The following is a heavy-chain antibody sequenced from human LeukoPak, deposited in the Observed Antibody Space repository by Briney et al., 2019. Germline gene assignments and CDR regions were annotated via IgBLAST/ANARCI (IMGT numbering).Heavy chain of an antibody. CDR1: GFTFSSYA. J-gene: IGHJ6*03. D-gene: IGHD1/OR15-1a*01. CDR2: ISYDESNT. Sequence: GGSLRLSCAASGFTFSSYAMHWVRQAPGKGLEWVALISYDESNTFYADSVKGRFTISRDNSKNTLYLQMNSLRAEDTAVYYCAGRTGAQDYYMDVWGKGTTVTVSS. CDR3: AGRTGAQDYYMDV. V-gene: IGHV3-30*04.